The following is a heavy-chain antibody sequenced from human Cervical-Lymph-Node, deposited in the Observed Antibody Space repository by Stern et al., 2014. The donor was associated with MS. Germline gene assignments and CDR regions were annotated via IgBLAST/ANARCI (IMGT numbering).Heavy chain of an antibody. CDR3: ARGSGTAYYFRGDY. CDR1: GYIFTDYY. CDR2: INPRRGGT. Sequence: QVQLGESGAEAKAPGASLKVSCRASGYIFTDYYLHWVRQAPGQGLEWLGWINPRRGGTKYGQNFQGRVTMTRDTSIITAYMELRWLGYADTAVYYCARGSGTAYYFRGDYWGQGTLVTVSS. D-gene: IGHD3-10*02. J-gene: IGHJ4*01. V-gene: IGHV1-2*02.